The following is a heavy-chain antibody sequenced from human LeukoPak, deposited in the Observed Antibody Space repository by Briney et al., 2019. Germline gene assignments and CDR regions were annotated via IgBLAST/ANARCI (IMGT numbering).Heavy chain of an antibody. V-gene: IGHV4-4*07. D-gene: IGHD3-3*01. CDR2: IYSSGST. Sequence: PSETLSLTCTVSGGSISSYYWSWIRQPAGKGLEWIGRIYSSGSTNYNPSLKSRVTLSVDTSKNQFSLKLSFMTAADTAVYYCARAPNDFWSGYNYAFDIWGQGTTVTVSS. J-gene: IGHJ3*02. CDR3: ARAPNDFWSGYNYAFDI. CDR1: GGSISSYY.